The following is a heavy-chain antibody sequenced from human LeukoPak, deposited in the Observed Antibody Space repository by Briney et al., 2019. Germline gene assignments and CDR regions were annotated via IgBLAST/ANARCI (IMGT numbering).Heavy chain of an antibody. J-gene: IGHJ4*02. CDR1: GGSISSSSYY. CDR2: IYYSGST. CDR3: ARLPHYGPFDY. D-gene: IGHD3-10*01. Sequence: SETLSLTCTVSGGSISSSSYYWGWIRQPPGKGLEWIGSIYYSGSTYYNPSLKSRVTISVDTSKNQFSLKLSSVTAADTAVYYCARLPHYGPFDYWGQRTLVTVSS. V-gene: IGHV4-39*01.